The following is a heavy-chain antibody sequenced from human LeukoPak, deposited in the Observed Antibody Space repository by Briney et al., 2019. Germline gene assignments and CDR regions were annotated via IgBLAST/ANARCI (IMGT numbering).Heavy chain of an antibody. CDR3: ATPSPYSSGWYY. CDR1: GYTFTSYG. Sequence: ASVKVSCKASGYTFTSYGISWVRQAPGQGLEWMGGFDPEDGETIYAQKFQGRVTMTEDTSTDTAYMELSSLRSEDTAVYYCATPSPYSSGWYYWGQGTLVTVSS. CDR2: FDPEDGET. D-gene: IGHD6-19*01. J-gene: IGHJ4*02. V-gene: IGHV1-24*01.